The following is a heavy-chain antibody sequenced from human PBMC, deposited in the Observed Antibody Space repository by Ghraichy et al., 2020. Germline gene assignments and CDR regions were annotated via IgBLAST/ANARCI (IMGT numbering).Heavy chain of an antibody. D-gene: IGHD1-26*01. V-gene: IGHV3-23*01. J-gene: IGHJ3*02. CDR3: AKGEDAFDI. CDR2: ISGSGGST. CDR1: GLTFSSYA. Sequence: GGSLRLSCTSSGLTFSSYAMRWVRPAPCKGLEWVSAISGSGGSTYYADSVKGRFTISRDNSKNTLYLQMNSLRAEDTAVYYCAKGEDAFDIWGQGTMVTVS.